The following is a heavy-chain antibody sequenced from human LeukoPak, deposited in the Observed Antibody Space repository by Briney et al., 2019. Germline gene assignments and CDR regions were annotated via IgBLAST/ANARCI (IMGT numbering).Heavy chain of an antibody. CDR2: ISGSGGST. J-gene: IGHJ4*02. Sequence: SGGSLRLSCAASGFTFSSYAMSWVRQAPGKGLEWVSAISGSGGSTYYADSVKGRFTISRDNSKNTLYLQMNSLRAEDTAVYYCAKFIVVVVPAATTPTDYWGQGTLVTVSS. V-gene: IGHV3-23*01. D-gene: IGHD2-2*01. CDR1: GFTFSSYA. CDR3: AKFIVVVVPAATTPTDY.